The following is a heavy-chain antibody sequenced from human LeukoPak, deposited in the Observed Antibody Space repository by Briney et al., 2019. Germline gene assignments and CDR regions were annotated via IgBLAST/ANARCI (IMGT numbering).Heavy chain of an antibody. Sequence: PSETLSLTCTVSGYSISSGYYWGWIRQPPGKGLEWIGRIYTSGSTNYNPSLKSRVTISVDTSKNQFSLKLSSVTAADTAVYYCASTAIQSGSYRGDFDYWGQGTLVTVSS. CDR1: GYSISSGYY. CDR2: IYTSGST. V-gene: IGHV4-38-2*02. J-gene: IGHJ4*02. CDR3: ASTAIQSGSYRGDFDY. D-gene: IGHD1-26*01.